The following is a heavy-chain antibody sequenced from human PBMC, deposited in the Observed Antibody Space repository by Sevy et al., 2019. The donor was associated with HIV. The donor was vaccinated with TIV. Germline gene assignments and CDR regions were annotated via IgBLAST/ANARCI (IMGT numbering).Heavy chain of an antibody. Sequence: GGSLRLSCAASGFSVSTHAMHWVRQAPGKGREWGALISYDGSSKYYADSVKGRLTISRDNSKNTLYLQMSSLRPDDTAVYYCTRDAGYSTGWYPSDYWGQGTLVTVSS. D-gene: IGHD6-19*01. J-gene: IGHJ4*02. V-gene: IGHV3-30-3*01. CDR2: ISYDGSSK. CDR3: TRDAGYSTGWYPSDY. CDR1: GFSVSTHA.